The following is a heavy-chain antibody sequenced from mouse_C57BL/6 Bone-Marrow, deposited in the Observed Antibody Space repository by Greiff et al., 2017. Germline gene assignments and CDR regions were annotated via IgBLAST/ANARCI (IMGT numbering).Heavy chain of an antibody. CDR3: GRLRGFAD. J-gene: IGHJ3*01. Sequence: VQLQQSGAELVKPGASVKLSCKASGYTFTSYWMHWVKQRPGPGLAWIGMIHPNSGSTNYNEKFKSKDTLTVDKSSSTAYMQLSSLTSEDSAVYYCGRLRGFADWGQGTLVTVSA. CDR2: IHPNSGST. D-gene: IGHD1-1*01. V-gene: IGHV1-64*01. CDR1: GYTFTSYW.